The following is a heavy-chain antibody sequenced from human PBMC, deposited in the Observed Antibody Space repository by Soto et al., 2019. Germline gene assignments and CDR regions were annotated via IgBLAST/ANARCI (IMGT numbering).Heavy chain of an antibody. CDR3: ARVHRSLDYGIDY. Sequence: GGSLRLSCADFGFPFSSYSMHWVRQAPGKGLEWVAVISYDGSNKYYADSKKGRFTISRDNSKNTLYLQMNSRTPEDTAVYYCARVHRSLDYGIDYWGQGTLVTVSS. V-gene: IGHV3-30-3*01. CDR2: ISYDGSNK. D-gene: IGHD1-26*01. J-gene: IGHJ4*02. CDR1: GFPFSSYS.